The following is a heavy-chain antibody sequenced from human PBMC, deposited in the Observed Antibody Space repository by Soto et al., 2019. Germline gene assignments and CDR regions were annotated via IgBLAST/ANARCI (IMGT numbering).Heavy chain of an antibody. V-gene: IGHV1-18*01. CDR1: GYTFTSYG. CDR2: ISAYNGNT. J-gene: IGHJ6*03. D-gene: IGHD6-13*01. Sequence: ASVKVSCKASGYTFTSYGISWVRQAPGQGLEWMGWISAYNGNTNYAQKLQGRVTMTTDTSTSTAYMELRSLRSDDTAVYYCARLARAADPYYYYYYMDVSGKGTTVTVSS. CDR3: ARLARAADPYYYYYYMDV.